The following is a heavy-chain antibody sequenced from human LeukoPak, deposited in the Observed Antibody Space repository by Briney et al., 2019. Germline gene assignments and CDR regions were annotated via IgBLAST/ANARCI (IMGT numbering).Heavy chain of an antibody. CDR2: IWNDRGNQ. V-gene: IGHV3-33*06. J-gene: IGHJ4*02. Sequence: PGKSLTLSCVASQFTFSHYGMHWVRQAPGKGLEWVAVIWNDRGNQYYADSVKGRFTISRDNSQNTVYLQMNSLRAEDTAVYYCAKDAQRGFDYTNSLEYWGQGTLVTVSS. D-gene: IGHD4-11*01. CDR3: AKDAQRGFDYTNSLEY. CDR1: QFTFSHYG.